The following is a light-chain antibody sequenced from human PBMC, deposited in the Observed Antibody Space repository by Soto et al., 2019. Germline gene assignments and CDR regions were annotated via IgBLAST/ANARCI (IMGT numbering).Light chain of an antibody. CDR2: AAS. V-gene: IGKV1-27*01. CDR3: QKYSSVPV. Sequence: DIQMTQSPTSLSASVGDRVTITCRASQDIRNFVAWYQQKPGKAPKLLIYAASTLQSGVPSRFSGSGSATDFTHTINSLQPEDVATYSCQKYSSVPVFGPGTKVEIK. CDR1: QDIRNF. J-gene: IGKJ3*01.